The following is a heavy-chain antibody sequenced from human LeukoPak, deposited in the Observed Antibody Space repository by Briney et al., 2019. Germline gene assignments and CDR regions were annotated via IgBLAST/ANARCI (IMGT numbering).Heavy chain of an antibody. CDR1: GFTFSSYE. Sequence: GGSLRLSCAASGFTFSSYEMSWVRQAPGKGLEWVSYISSSGRSIYYADSVKGRFTISRDNTRNSLSLQMNGLRAEDTAVYYCASALTSGRNLFGAHWYFDLWGRGTLVTVSS. V-gene: IGHV3-48*03. J-gene: IGHJ2*01. CDR3: ASALTSGRNLFGAHWYFDL. D-gene: IGHD3-16*01. CDR2: ISSSGRSI.